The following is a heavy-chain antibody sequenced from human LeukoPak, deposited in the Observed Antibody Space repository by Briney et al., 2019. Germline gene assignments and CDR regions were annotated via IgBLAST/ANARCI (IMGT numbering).Heavy chain of an antibody. D-gene: IGHD1-26*01. J-gene: IGHJ3*02. Sequence: GGSLRLSCAASGFTFDDYGMSWVRQAPGKGLEWVSGINWNGGSTGYADSVKGRFTISRDNAKNSLYLQMNSLRAEDTAVYYCARALLPQGATQDGAFDIWGQGTMVTVSS. V-gene: IGHV3-20*04. CDR2: INWNGGST. CDR1: GFTFDDYG. CDR3: ARALLPQGATQDGAFDI.